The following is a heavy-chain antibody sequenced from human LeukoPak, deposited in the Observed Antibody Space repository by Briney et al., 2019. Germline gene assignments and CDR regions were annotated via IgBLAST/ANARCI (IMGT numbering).Heavy chain of an antibody. D-gene: IGHD3-16*01. V-gene: IGHV3-7*01. CDR1: GFTFSNYW. J-gene: IGHJ5*02. Sequence: PGGSLRLSCKASGFTFSNYWMNWVRQAPGKGLEWVADIKQDGSEKYYADSVKGRFTISRDNAKNSLFLQMNSLRAGDTAVYYCARAVITTVPEFDPWGQGTLVTVSS. CDR3: ARAVITTVPEFDP. CDR2: IKQDGSEK.